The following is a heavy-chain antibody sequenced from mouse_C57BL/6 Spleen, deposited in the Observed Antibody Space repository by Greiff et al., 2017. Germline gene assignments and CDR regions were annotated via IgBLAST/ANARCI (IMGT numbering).Heavy chain of an antibody. CDR1: GYTFTSYW. V-gene: IGHV1-52*01. J-gene: IGHJ3*01. Sequence: QVQLQQPGAELVRPGSSVKLSCKASGYTFTSYWMHWVKQRPIQGLEWIGNIDPSDSETHYNQKFKDKATLTVDKSSSTAYMQLSSLTSEDSAVYYCARSRGSSPWFAYWGQGTLVTVSA. CDR2: IDPSDSET. D-gene: IGHD1-1*01. CDR3: ARSRGSSPWFAY.